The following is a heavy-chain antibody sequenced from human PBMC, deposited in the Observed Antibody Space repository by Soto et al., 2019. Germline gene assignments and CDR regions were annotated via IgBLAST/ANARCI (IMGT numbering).Heavy chain of an antibody. Sequence: EVQLLESGGGLVQPGGSLRLSCAASGFTFSSYAMNWVRQAPGKGLEWVSAISGSGGSTYYADSVKGRFTISRDNSKNTLYLQMNSLRAEDTAVYYCAIPFTVSTHVPAEYFQHWGQGTLVTVSS. J-gene: IGHJ1*01. CDR1: GFTFSSYA. CDR3: AIPFTVSTHVPAEYFQH. D-gene: IGHD4-17*01. V-gene: IGHV3-23*01. CDR2: ISGSGGST.